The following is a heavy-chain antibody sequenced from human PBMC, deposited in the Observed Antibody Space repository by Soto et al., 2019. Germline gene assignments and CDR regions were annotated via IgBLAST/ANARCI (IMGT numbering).Heavy chain of an antibody. Sequence: QVQLVQSGAEVKKPGSSVKVSCKASADTFNSYSLSWLRQAPGQRLEWMGGITPVFGTADYAQSFEDRLTITADDSTSTVYMGLSSPRSDDTAVYYCARSLEGTTVTNWFDPWGQGALVTVSS. CDR3: ARSLEGTTVTNWFDP. J-gene: IGHJ5*02. CDR1: ADTFNSYS. D-gene: IGHD4-17*01. CDR2: ITPVFGTA. V-gene: IGHV1-69*01.